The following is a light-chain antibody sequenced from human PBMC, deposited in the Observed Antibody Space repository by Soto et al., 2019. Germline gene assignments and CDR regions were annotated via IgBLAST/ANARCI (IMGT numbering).Light chain of an antibody. J-gene: IGKJ1*01. CDR3: MQGTHWPWT. V-gene: IGKV2-30*01. Sequence: DVVMTQSPLSLPVTLGQPASISCRSSQSLVNSDGNTYLNWFHQRPGQSPRRLIYKVSNRDSGVPDKFSGSGSGTDFTLKISSVEAEDVGVYYCMQGTHWPWTFGQGTKVEIK. CDR1: QSLVNSDGNTY. CDR2: KVS.